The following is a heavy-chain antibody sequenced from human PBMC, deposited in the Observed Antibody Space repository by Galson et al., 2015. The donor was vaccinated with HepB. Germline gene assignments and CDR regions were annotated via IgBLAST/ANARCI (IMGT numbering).Heavy chain of an antibody. CDR2: ISYDGSNK. V-gene: IGHV3-30*18. D-gene: IGHD2-15*01. J-gene: IGHJ6*02. Sequence: SLRLSCAASGFTFSSYGMHWVRQAPGKGLEWVAVISYDGSNKYYADSVKGRFTISRDNSKNTLYLQMNSLRAEDTAVYYCAKDCSPSRDCSGGSCYPYYYYSGMDVWGQVTPVAVSS. CDR3: AKDCSPSRDCSGGSCYPYYYYSGMDV. CDR1: GFTFSSYG.